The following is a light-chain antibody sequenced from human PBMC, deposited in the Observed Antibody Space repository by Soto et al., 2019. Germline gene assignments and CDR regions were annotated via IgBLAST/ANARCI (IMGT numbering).Light chain of an antibody. J-gene: IGKJ1*01. CDR3: QQYSSSRT. CDR1: QSIHSN. CDR2: GGS. V-gene: IGKV3-20*01. Sequence: VVMTQTPATLSVSPGERATLSCRASQSIHSNLAWYQQKPGQAPRLLIYGGSSRATGIPVRFSGSGSETDFTLTITRLEPEDFAVYYCQQYSSSRTFGQGTKVDIK.